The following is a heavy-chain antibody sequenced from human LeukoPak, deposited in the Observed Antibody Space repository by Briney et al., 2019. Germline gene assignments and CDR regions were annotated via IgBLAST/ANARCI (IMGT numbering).Heavy chain of an antibody. CDR2: INPSGGST. CDR1: GYTFTSYY. CDR3: AREGTMVRGVISGWFDP. Sequence: ASVKVSCKASGYTFTSYYMHWVRQAPGQGLEWMGIINPSGGSTSYAQKFQGRVTMTRDTSTSTVYVELSSLRSEDTAVYYCAREGTMVRGVISGWFDPWGQGTLVTVSS. D-gene: IGHD3-10*01. J-gene: IGHJ5*02. V-gene: IGHV1-46*01.